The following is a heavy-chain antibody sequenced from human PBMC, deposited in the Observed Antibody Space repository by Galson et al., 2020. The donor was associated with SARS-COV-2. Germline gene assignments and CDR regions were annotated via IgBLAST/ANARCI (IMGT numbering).Heavy chain of an antibody. D-gene: IGHD1-26*01. CDR1: GFTFSSYA. CDR3: ARSGSYYGPFDY. CDR2: ISSDGSNK. J-gene: IGHJ4*02. Sequence: GGSLRLSCAASGFTFSSYAMHWVRQAPGKGLEWVAVISSDGSNKYYADSVKGRFTISRDNSKNTLYLQMNSLRAEDTAVYYCARSGSYYGPFDYWGQGTLVTVSS. V-gene: IGHV3-30*04.